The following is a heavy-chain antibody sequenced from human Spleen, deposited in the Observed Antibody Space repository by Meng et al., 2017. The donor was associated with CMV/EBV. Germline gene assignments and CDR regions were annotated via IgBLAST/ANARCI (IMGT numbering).Heavy chain of an antibody. D-gene: IGHD3-3*01. CDR3: ARDRDDFWSGYVAY. CDR2: INPNSGGT. V-gene: IGHV1-2*02. CDR1: GYTFTGYY. J-gene: IGHJ4*02. Sequence: ASVKVSCKASGYTFTGYYMHWVRQAPGQGLEWMGWINPNSGGTNYAQKFQGRVTMTRDTSISTAYMELSRLRSDDTAVYYCARDRDDFWSGYVAYWGQGTLVTVSS.